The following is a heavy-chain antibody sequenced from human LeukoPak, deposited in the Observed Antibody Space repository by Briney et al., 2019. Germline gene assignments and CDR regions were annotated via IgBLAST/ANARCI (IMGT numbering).Heavy chain of an antibody. CDR3: ARLSRDGYIDAFDI. CDR1: GFTFSSYW. V-gene: IGHV3-7*01. CDR2: IKQDGSEK. D-gene: IGHD5-24*01. J-gene: IGHJ3*02. Sequence: GVSLRLCCAASGFTFSSYWMSWVRQAPGKGLEWVANIKQDGSEKYYVDSVKGRFTISRDNAKNSLYLQMNSLRAEDTAVYYCARLSRDGYIDAFDIWGQGTMVTVSS.